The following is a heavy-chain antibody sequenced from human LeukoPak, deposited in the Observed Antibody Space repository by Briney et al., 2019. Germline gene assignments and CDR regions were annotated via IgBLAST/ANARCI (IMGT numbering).Heavy chain of an antibody. CDR2: ISAYNGNT. J-gene: IGHJ5*02. D-gene: IGHD6-13*01. CDR3: ARDSTEAAAGPNWFDP. Sequence: GASVKVSCKASGYTFTSYGISWVRQATGQGLEWMGWISAYNGNTNYAQKLQGRVTMTTDTSTSTAYMELRSLGSDDTAVYYCARDSTEAAAGPNWFDPWGQGTLVTVSS. V-gene: IGHV1-18*01. CDR1: GYTFTSYG.